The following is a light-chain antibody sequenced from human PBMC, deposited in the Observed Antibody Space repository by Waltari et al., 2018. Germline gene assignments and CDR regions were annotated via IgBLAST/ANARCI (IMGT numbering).Light chain of an antibody. Sequence: QSVLTQPPSASGTPGQRVTIPCSGISSNIGHNYVFWYQQLPGKAPKLLIYRNDQRPSGVPDRFSASKSVTSASLAIGGLRSEDEAIYHCAAWDNSLGRWVFGEGTKLTVL. CDR1: SSNIGHNY. CDR2: RND. J-gene: IGLJ3*02. CDR3: AAWDNSLGRWV. V-gene: IGLV1-47*01.